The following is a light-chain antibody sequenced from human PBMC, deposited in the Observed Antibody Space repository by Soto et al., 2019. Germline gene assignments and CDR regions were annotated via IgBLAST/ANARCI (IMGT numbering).Light chain of an antibody. CDR1: QNVWTY. Sequence: DIKMTQSPSSLSASVGDRVTITCRASQNVWTYLNWYQHKPGKAPKLLIYAASNLQSGVPSRFSGSGSGTDFTLTISSLQPEDFATYFCQQSYTTPVYSFGQGTKLEIK. CDR3: QQSYTTPVYS. J-gene: IGKJ2*01. V-gene: IGKV1-39*01. CDR2: AAS.